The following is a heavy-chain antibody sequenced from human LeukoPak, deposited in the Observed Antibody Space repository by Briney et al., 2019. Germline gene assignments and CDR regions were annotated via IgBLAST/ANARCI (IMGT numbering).Heavy chain of an antibody. CDR2: ISSSSSYI. Sequence: PGGSLRLSCAASGFTFSSYSMNWVRQAPGKGLEWVSSISSSSSYIYYADSVKGRFTISRDNAKNSLYLQMNSLRAEDTAVYYCARGVRRLWFGEPTGAFDIWGQGTMVTVSS. D-gene: IGHD3-10*01. V-gene: IGHV3-21*01. J-gene: IGHJ3*02. CDR3: ARGVRRLWFGEPTGAFDI. CDR1: GFTFSSYS.